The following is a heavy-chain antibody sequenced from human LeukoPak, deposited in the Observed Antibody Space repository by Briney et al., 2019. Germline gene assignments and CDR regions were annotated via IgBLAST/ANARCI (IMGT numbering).Heavy chain of an antibody. J-gene: IGHJ5*02. CDR3: ARGTGWFGEPFDP. CDR1: GYTFTGYY. Sequence: ASVKVSCKASGYTFTGYYMHWVRQAPGQGLEWMGWINPNSGGTNYAQKFQGWVTMTRDTSISTAYMELSRLRSDDTAVYYCARGTGWFGEPFDPWGQGTLVTVSS. V-gene: IGHV1-2*04. D-gene: IGHD3-10*01. CDR2: INPNSGGT.